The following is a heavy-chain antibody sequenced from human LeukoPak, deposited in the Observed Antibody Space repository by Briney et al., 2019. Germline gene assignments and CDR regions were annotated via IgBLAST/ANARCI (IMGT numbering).Heavy chain of an antibody. Sequence: SETLSLTCTVSGGSISSSSYYWGWIRQPPGKGLEWIGNIYYSGSTNYNPSLKSRVTISVDTSKNQFSLKLSSVTAADTAVYYCARGYCSGGSCYSYYYYNDMDVWGKGTTVTVSS. CDR1: GGSISSSSYY. CDR2: IYYSGST. CDR3: ARGYCSGGSCYSYYYYNDMDV. V-gene: IGHV4-39*07. J-gene: IGHJ6*03. D-gene: IGHD2-15*01.